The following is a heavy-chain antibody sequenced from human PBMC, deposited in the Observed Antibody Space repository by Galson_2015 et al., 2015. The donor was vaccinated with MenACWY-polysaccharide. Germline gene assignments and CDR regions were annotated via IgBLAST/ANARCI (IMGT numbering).Heavy chain of an antibody. CDR2: ISYDGSNK. Sequence: SLRLSCAASGFTFSSYAIHWARQAPGKGLEWVAVISYDGSNKYYADSLKGRFTISRDNSKNMLYLQMNSLRAEDTAVYYCARAYCDRTTCYGMDVWGQGTTVTVSS. CDR3: ARAYCDRTTCYGMDV. V-gene: IGHV3-30-3*01. D-gene: IGHD2-2*01. CDR1: GFTFSSYA. J-gene: IGHJ6*02.